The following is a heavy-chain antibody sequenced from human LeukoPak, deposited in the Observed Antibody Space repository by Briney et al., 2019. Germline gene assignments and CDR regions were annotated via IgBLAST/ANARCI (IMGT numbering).Heavy chain of an antibody. CDR3: ARRKTLRYFDWLDGIHDAFDI. J-gene: IGHJ3*02. D-gene: IGHD3-9*01. CDR2: IYYSGST. CDR1: GGSISSSSYY. Sequence: SETLSLTCTVSGGSISSSSYYWGWIRQPPGKGLEWIGSIYYSGSTYYNPSLKSRVTISVDTSKNQFSLKLSSVTAADTAVYYCARRKTLRYFDWLDGIHDAFDIWGQGTMVTVSS. V-gene: IGHV4-39*01.